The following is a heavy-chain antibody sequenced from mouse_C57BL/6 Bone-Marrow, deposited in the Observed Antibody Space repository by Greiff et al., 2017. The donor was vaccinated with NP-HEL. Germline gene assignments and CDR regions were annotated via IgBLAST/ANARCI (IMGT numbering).Heavy chain of an antibody. V-gene: IGHV1-4*01. D-gene: IGHD1-1*01. Sequence: VKLQQSGAELARPGASVKMTCKASGYTFTSYTMHWVKQRPGQGLEWIGYINPSSGYTKYNQKFKDKATLTADKSSSTAYMQLSSLTSEDSAVYYCARSPITTVVAPFDYWGQGTTLTVSS. CDR2: INPSSGYT. CDR1: GYTFTSYT. CDR3: ARSPITTVVAPFDY. J-gene: IGHJ2*01.